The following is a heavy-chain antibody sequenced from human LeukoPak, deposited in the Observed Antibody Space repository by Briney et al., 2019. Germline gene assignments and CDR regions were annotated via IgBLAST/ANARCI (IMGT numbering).Heavy chain of an antibody. J-gene: IGHJ5*02. D-gene: IGHD2-2*01. Sequence: GGSLRLSCAASGFTFSSYSMNWVRQAPGKGLEWVSYISSSSSTIYYADSVKGRFTISRDNAKNSLYLQMNSLRAEDTAVYYCARGGVSSTSRFDPWGQGTLVTVSS. V-gene: IGHV3-48*04. CDR3: ARGGVSSTSRFDP. CDR2: ISSSSSTI. CDR1: GFTFSSYS.